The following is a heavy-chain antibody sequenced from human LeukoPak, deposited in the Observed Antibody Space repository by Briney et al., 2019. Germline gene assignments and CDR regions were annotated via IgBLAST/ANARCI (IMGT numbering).Heavy chain of an antibody. CDR3: ARDRPIYYDYVWGSYT. D-gene: IGHD3-16*01. V-gene: IGHV1-18*01. CDR1: GYRFMSYG. CDR2: ISANDGST. Sequence: ASVKVSCKASGYRFMSYGISWVRQAPGQGLEWMGWISANDGSTNYTQKCQGRVTMTTDTSTSTAYMEIRNLRSDDTAVYYCARDRPIYYDYVWGSYTWGQGTLVTVSS. J-gene: IGHJ4*02.